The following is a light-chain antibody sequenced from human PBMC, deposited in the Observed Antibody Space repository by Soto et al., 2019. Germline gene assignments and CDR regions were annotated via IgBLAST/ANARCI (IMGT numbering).Light chain of an antibody. V-gene: IGKV1-27*01. CDR1: QGISNY. Sequence: DIQMTQSPSSLSASVGDRVTITCRASQGISNYLAWYQQKPGTVPKLLISAASTLQTGVPSRFSGGGSGTDFTLTISRLEPEDFAVYYCQQYGSSGTFGQGTKVDI. J-gene: IGKJ1*01. CDR2: AAS. CDR3: QQYGSSGT.